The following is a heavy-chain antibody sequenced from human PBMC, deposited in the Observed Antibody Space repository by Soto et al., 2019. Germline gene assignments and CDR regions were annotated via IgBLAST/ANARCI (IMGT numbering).Heavy chain of an antibody. J-gene: IGHJ4*02. Sequence: QVQVVQSGTEVKKPGASVKVSCKASGYTFTAYYMHWVRQAPAKGLEWMGIINPGGGNTNYAQKFKDRVTMSWDTSTSTVYIELSSLRSDDTAVYYCARAPYSSSSFFFDYWGQGTLVTVSS. CDR3: ARAPYSSSSFFFDY. CDR1: GYTFTAYY. CDR2: INPGGGNT. V-gene: IGHV1-46*01. D-gene: IGHD6-6*01.